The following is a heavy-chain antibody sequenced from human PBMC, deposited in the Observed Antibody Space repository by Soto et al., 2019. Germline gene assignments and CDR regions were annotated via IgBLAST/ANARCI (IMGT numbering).Heavy chain of an antibody. J-gene: IGHJ4*02. D-gene: IGHD3-16*01. CDR1: GFTFDDYA. Sequence: EVQLVESGGGLVQPGRSLRLSCAASGFTFDDYAMHWVRQAPGKGLEWVSGISWNSGSIGYADSVKGRFTISRDNAKNSLYLQMNSLRAEDTALYYCAKDVLMITFGGVAGYFDYWGQGTLVTVSS. V-gene: IGHV3-9*01. CDR3: AKDVLMITFGGVAGYFDY. CDR2: ISWNSGSI.